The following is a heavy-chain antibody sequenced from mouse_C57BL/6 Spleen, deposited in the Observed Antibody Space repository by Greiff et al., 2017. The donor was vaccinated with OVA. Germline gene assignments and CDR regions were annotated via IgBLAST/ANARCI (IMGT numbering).Heavy chain of an antibody. D-gene: IGHD4-1*01. CDR3: ARPRTGHWYFDV. CDR1: GFTFSDYG. J-gene: IGHJ1*03. V-gene: IGHV5-17*01. Sequence: EVKVVESGGGLVKPGGSLKLSCAASGFTFSDYGMHWVRQAPEKGLEWVAYISSGSSTIYYADTVKGRFTISRDNAKNTLFLQMTSLRSEDTAMYYCARPRTGHWYFDVWGTGTTVTVSS. CDR2: ISSGSSTI.